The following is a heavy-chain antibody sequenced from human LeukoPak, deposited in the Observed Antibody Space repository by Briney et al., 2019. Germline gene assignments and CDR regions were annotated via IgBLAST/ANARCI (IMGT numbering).Heavy chain of an antibody. CDR2: MNPNSGNT. Sequence: ASVKVSCKASGYTFTSYDINWVRQATGQGLEWMGWMNPNSGNTGYAQKFQGRVTITADKSTSTAYMELSSLGSEDTAVYYCARDKGIAVARYYFDYWGQGTLVTVSS. J-gene: IGHJ4*02. V-gene: IGHV1-8*03. D-gene: IGHD6-19*01. CDR1: GYTFTSYD. CDR3: ARDKGIAVARYYFDY.